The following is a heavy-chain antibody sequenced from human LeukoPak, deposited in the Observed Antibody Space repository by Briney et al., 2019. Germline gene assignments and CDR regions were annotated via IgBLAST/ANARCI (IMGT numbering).Heavy chain of an antibody. J-gene: IGHJ4*02. Sequence: PGGSLRLSCAASGFTFSSYGMHWVRQAPGKGLEWVAVISYDGSNKYYADSVKGRFTISRDNSKNTLYLRMNSLRAEDTAVYYCAKDLYGSSGWYTGVHYWGQGTLVTVSS. CDR2: ISYDGSNK. CDR1: GFTFSSYG. V-gene: IGHV3-30*18. CDR3: AKDLYGSSGWYTGVHY. D-gene: IGHD6-19*01.